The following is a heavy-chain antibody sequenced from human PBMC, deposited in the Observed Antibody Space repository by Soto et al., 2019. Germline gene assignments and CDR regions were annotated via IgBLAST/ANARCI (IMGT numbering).Heavy chain of an antibody. CDR1: GFSLTTSGVG. CDR3: AHSPAVADRFDY. D-gene: IGHD6-19*01. CDR2: IYWDDDK. Sequence: SGPTLVNPTQTLTLTCTFSGFSLTTSGVGAAWIRQPPGKALDWLAFIYWDDDKRYSPSLRSRLTITKDTSKNQVVLTMTNMDPVDTAKYYCAHSPAVADRFDYWGQGTLVTVSS. J-gene: IGHJ4*02. V-gene: IGHV2-5*02.